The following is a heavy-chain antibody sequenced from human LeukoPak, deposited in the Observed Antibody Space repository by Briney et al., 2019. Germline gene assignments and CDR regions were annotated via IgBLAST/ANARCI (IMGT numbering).Heavy chain of an antibody. J-gene: IGHJ6*03. CDR1: GFTFSNAW. Sequence: GGSLRLSCAASGFTFSNAWMSWVRQAPGKGLEWVGRIKSKTDGGTTDYAAPVKGRFTISRDDSKNTLYLQMNSLKTEDTAVYYCTTDQPIQLWSYHYYYYYMDVWGKGTTVTISS. D-gene: IGHD5-18*01. V-gene: IGHV3-15*01. CDR2: IKSKTDGGTT. CDR3: TTDQPIQLWSYHYYYYYMDV.